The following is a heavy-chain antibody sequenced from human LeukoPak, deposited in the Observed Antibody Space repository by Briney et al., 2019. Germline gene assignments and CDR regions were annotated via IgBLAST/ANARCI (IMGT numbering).Heavy chain of an antibody. CDR1: GFSLSSYN. Sequence: GGSLRLSCAASGFSLSSYNMNWVRQAPGKGLEWVSSISSSSTYIYYADSVKGRFTISRGNSKNTLYLQMNSLRAEDTAVYYCAKDSQVYYYMDVWGKGTTVTVSS. J-gene: IGHJ6*03. CDR3: AKDSQVYYYMDV. V-gene: IGHV3-21*04. CDR2: ISSSSTYI.